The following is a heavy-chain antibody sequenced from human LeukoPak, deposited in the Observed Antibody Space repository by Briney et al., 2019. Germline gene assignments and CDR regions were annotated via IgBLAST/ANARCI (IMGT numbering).Heavy chain of an antibody. V-gene: IGHV4-39*01. D-gene: IGHD6-19*01. CDR2: IYYSGST. Sequence: SETLSLTCTVSGGSISSSSYYWGWIRQPPGKGLEWIGSIYYSGSTYYNPSLKSRVTISVDTSKNQFSLKLSSVTAADTAVYYCARASSGWYFVYWGRGTLVTVSS. J-gene: IGHJ4*02. CDR3: ARASSGWYFVY. CDR1: GGSISSSSYY.